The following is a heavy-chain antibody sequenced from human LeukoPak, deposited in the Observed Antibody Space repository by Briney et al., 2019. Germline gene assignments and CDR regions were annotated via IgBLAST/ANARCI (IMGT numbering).Heavy chain of an antibody. CDR3: ARGYDTSGYYPYYFDY. CDR1: GGSFSSYY. V-gene: IGHV4-59*01. CDR2: IYYSGST. J-gene: IGHJ4*02. D-gene: IGHD3-22*01. Sequence: SETLSFTCTVSGGSFSSYYWGWIRQPPGKGLEWFGYIYYSGSTNYNPSLKSRVTISVDTSKNQFSLKLSSVTAADTAVYYCARGYDTSGYYPYYFDYWGQGTLVTVSS.